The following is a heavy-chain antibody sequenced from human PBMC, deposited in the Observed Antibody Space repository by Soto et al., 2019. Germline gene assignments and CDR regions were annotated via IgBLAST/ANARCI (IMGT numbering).Heavy chain of an antibody. V-gene: IGHV1-69*13. D-gene: IGHD3-16*01. Sequence: QVQLLQSGAEVKKPGSSVTVSCKSSGGTLNNYGINWVRQAPGQGLEWMGTIVPSFGTTYYAQKFQGRVTXSADESTSEAYRALKTLRSEDTAVYYCAREMTKPRGIDAFDLWGQGTEVTVSS. CDR1: GGTLNNYG. J-gene: IGHJ3*01. CDR2: IVPSFGTT. CDR3: AREMTKPRGIDAFDL.